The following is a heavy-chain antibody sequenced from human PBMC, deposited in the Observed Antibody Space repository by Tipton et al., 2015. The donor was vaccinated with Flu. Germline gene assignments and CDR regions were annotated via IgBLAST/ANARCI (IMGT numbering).Heavy chain of an antibody. CDR1: GDSIRSDYY. J-gene: IGHJ5*02. V-gene: IGHV4-38-2*02. D-gene: IGHD4-11*01. Sequence: TLSLTCTVSGDSIRSDYYWGWIRQPPGKGLEWSGNIFHTGTTCYNPSLKGRVILSVDRSTNHFSLKAISVTAADTAAYYCARRDYSNYVSDPKNWFDPWGHGTLVTVSA. CDR2: IFHTGTT. CDR3: ARRDYSNYVSDPKNWFDP.